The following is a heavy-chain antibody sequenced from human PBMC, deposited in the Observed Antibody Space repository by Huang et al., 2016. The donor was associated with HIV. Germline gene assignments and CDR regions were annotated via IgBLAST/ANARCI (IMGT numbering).Heavy chain of an antibody. CDR3: ARWEAAADNNWFDP. D-gene: IGHD6-13*01. CDR2: ISPILGTP. CDR1: GGPFSSCG. Sequence: QVQLVQSGAEVKKPGSSVKVSCRASGGPFSSCGISWVGPAPGQGLGWMGGISPILGTPNYAPKFQGRVTITADESTSTAYMELSSLRSEDTAVYYCARWEAAADNNWFDPWGQGTLVTVSS. J-gene: IGHJ5*02. V-gene: IGHV1-69*01.